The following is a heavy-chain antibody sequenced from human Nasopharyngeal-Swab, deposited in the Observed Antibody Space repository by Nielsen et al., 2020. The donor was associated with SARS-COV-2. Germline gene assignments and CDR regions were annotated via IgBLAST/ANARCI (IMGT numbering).Heavy chain of an antibody. Sequence: GESLKISCAASGFTFSSYAMSWVRQAPGKGLEWVSVIYSGGSSTYYADSVKGRFTISRDNSKNTLYLQMNSLRAADTAVYYCAKGWVSSSPPSFDYWGQGTLVTVSS. CDR3: AKGWVSSSPPSFDY. J-gene: IGHJ4*02. CDR1: GFTFSSYA. CDR2: IYSGGSST. D-gene: IGHD6-6*01. V-gene: IGHV3-23*03.